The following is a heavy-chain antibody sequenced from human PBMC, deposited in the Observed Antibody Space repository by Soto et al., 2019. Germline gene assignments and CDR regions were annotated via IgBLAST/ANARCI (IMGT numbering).Heavy chain of an antibody. J-gene: IGHJ3*02. D-gene: IGHD7-27*01. CDR3: ARGLDWGEDDFDI. V-gene: IGHV1-8*01. CDR1: GYTFTSYD. CDR2: MNPNSGNT. Sequence: QVQLVQSGAEVKKPGASVKVSCKASGYTFTSYDINWVRQATGQGLEWMGWMNPNSGNTGYAQKFQGRVNMTMNTSISTAYMELSSMRSEDTAVYYCARGLDWGEDDFDIWGQETMVTASS.